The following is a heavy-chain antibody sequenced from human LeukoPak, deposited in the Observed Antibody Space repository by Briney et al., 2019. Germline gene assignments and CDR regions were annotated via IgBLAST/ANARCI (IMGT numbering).Heavy chain of an antibody. J-gene: IGHJ5*02. CDR3: AASMAGFNWFDP. CDR2: ISKDGSST. CDR1: ASTFSSNW. Sequence: GGSLRLSCAASASTFSSNWMHWVRQAPGKGLVWVSRISKDGSSTNYADSVKGRFTISRDNAKNTLYLQMSSLTAEDTAVYYCAASMAGFNWFDPWGQGTLVTVSS. D-gene: IGHD6-19*01. V-gene: IGHV3-74*01.